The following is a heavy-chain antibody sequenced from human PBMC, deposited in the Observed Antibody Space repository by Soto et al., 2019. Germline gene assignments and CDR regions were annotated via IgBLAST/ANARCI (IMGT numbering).Heavy chain of an antibody. J-gene: IGHJ6*02. CDR3: AADHGYCSGGSCFYYYYGMDV. V-gene: IGHV1-58*01. CDR2: IVVGSGNT. CDR1: GFTFTSSA. Sequence: GASVKVSCKASGFTFTSSAVQWVRQARGQRLEWIGWIVVGSGNTNYAQKFQERVTITRDMSTSTAYMELSSLRSEDTAVYYCAADHGYCSGGSCFYYYYGMDVWGQGTTVTVSS. D-gene: IGHD2-15*01.